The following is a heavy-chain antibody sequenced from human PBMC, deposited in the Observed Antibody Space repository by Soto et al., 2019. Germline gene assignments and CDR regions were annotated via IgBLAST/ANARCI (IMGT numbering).Heavy chain of an antibody. CDR1: GGSINSVNW. D-gene: IGHD1-1*01. CDR2: MHPGGST. V-gene: IGHV4-4*02. CDR3: ARHGHNIYGFDV. J-gene: IGHJ6*01. Sequence: QVQPQESGPGLVKPSDTLSLTCAVSGGSINSVNWWRWVRQSPGKGLEWIGEMHPGGSTNYNPSLQSRVTVSMDKSRNQFSLRMSSVTAADTAVYFCARHGHNIYGFDVWGRGTTVTVSS.